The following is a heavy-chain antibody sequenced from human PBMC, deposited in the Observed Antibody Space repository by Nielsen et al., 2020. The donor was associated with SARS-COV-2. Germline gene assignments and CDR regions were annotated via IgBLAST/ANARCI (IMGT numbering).Heavy chain of an antibody. V-gene: IGHV3-30-3*01. J-gene: IGHJ4*02. CDR2: ISYDGSNK. Sequence: GESLKISCAASGFTFSSYAMHWVRQAPGKGLEWVAVISYDGSNKYYADSVKGRFTISRDNSKNTLYLQMNSLRAEDTAVYYCARVGGKYSSSLPLSGAVFDYWGQGTLVTVSS. CDR3: ARVGGKYSSSLPLSGAVFDY. CDR1: GFTFSSYA. D-gene: IGHD6-13*01.